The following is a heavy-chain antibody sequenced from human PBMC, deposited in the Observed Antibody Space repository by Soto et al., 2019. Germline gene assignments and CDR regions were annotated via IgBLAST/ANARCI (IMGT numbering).Heavy chain of an antibody. Sequence: QVQLVQSGAEVKKPGASVKVSCKASGYTFTSYGISWVRQAPGQGLEWMGWISAYNGNTNYAQKLQGRVTMTTDTSTRTAYMELRSLRSDDTAVYYCARVGLGYSSSWYSYYFEYWGQGTLVTVSS. V-gene: IGHV1-18*01. CDR2: ISAYNGNT. CDR3: ARVGLGYSSSWYSYYFEY. CDR1: GYTFTSYG. D-gene: IGHD6-13*01. J-gene: IGHJ4*02.